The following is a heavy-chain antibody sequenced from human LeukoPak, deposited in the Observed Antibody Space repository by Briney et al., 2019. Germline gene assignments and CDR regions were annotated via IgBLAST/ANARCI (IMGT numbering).Heavy chain of an antibody. CDR1: GFTVSSNY. V-gene: IGHV3-66*01. CDR3: AREDSSSLYYFGY. J-gene: IGHJ4*02. D-gene: IGHD5-18*01. Sequence: PGGSLRLSCAASGFTVSSNYMSWVRQAPGKGLEWVSVIYSGGSTYYADSVKGRFTISRDNSKNTLYLQMNSLRAEDTAVYYCAREDSSSLYYFGYWGQGTLVTVSS. CDR2: IYSGGST.